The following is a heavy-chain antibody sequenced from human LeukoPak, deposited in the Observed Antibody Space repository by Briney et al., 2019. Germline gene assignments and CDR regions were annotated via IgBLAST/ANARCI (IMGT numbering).Heavy chain of an antibody. CDR1: GITFSNYA. CDR2: IKLDGSEK. Sequence: GGSLRLSCVASGITFSNYAVSWVRQAPGKGLEWVANIKLDGSEKNYVDSVKGRFTTSRDNTKNSLYLQMNSLRAEDTAVFYCARDQYDTWSRRGNFDSWGQGTLVIVSS. V-gene: IGHV3-7*03. J-gene: IGHJ4*02. D-gene: IGHD3-3*01. CDR3: ARDQYDTWSRRGNFDS.